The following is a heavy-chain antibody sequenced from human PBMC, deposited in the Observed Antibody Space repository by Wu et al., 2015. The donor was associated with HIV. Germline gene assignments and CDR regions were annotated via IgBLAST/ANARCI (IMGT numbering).Heavy chain of an antibody. D-gene: IGHD2-21*01. V-gene: IGHV1-2*02. Sequence: QVRLVQSGPQIKTPGASVTISCGTSGYDFMESLINWVRQDIGKATRVDGLDESSGGRVNYAHRFQGKVTMTRDVSSGTAYLALRGLTSDDTAKYYCVRGKSCCGGRRYCNGADCFNWDFEHWGQGT. CDR2: ESSGGRV. CDR3: VRGKSCCGGRRYCNGADCFNWDFEH. CDR1: GYDFMESL. J-gene: IGHJ4*02.